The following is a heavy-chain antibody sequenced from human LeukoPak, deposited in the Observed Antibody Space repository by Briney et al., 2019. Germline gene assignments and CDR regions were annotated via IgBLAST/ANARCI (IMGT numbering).Heavy chain of an antibody. Sequence: ASVKVSCKASGYTFTSYDINWVRQATGQGLEWMGWMNPNSGNTDYAQKFQGRVTITRSTSISTAYMELSSLRSEDTAVYYCARNRVDYYDSSGYYGGFDYWGQGTLVTVSS. CDR3: ARNRVDYYDSSGYYGGFDY. V-gene: IGHV1-8*03. CDR2: MNPNSGNT. CDR1: GYTFTSYD. D-gene: IGHD3-22*01. J-gene: IGHJ4*02.